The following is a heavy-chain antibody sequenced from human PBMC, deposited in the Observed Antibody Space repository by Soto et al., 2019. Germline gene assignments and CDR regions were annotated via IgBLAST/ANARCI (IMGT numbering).Heavy chain of an antibody. CDR1: GGSISSYY. J-gene: IGHJ6*03. CDR2: IYYSGST. CDR3: ARLRGDYYYYYMDV. D-gene: IGHD1-26*01. Sequence: PSETLSLTCTVSGGSISSYYWSWIRQPPGKGLEWIGYIYYSGSTNYNPSLKSRVTISVDTSKNQFSLKLSSVTAADTAVYYCARLRGDYYYYYMDVWGKGTTVTVSS. V-gene: IGHV4-59*08.